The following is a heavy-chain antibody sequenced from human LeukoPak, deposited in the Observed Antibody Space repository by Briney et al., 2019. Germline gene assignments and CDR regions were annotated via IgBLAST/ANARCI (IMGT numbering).Heavy chain of an antibody. CDR1: GFTLSSYS. J-gene: IGHJ4*02. Sequence: PGGSLRLSCVASGFTLSSYSMNWVRQALGGGVEWVSATGMSTCYIYYAGSMKGRFTISRENAKNSLYLKMNSLRAEHTAVYYCASRKVCSFDDWGQGTLVTVSS. CDR3: ASRKVCSFDD. D-gene: IGHD2-15*01. V-gene: IGHV3-21*01. CDR2: TGMSTCYI.